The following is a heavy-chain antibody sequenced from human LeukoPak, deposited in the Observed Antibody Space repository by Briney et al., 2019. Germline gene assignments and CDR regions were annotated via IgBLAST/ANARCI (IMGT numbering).Heavy chain of an antibody. CDR1: RFTFSNYG. Sequence: GRSLRLSCAGSRFTFSNYGMHWVRQAPGKGLEWVAVVSIDGGEKHYADSVRGRFTISRDNSKNMLYLQMNSLRVEDTAVYYCANPQSRGYDYLDYWGQGTLVSVSS. V-gene: IGHV3-30*18. J-gene: IGHJ4*02. CDR3: ANPQSRGYDYLDY. CDR2: VSIDGGEK. D-gene: IGHD5-12*01.